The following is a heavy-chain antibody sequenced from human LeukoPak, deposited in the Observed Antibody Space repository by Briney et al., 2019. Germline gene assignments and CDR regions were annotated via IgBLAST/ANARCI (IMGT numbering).Heavy chain of an antibody. CDR3: AKRTMSAFDS. Sequence: GGSLRLSCTASGFTFRTYAMSWVRQAPGKGLEWLSGISGSGNGTYYADSVKGRFTISRDNSKNMVYLQMNSLTVEDAATYYCAKRTMSAFDSWGQGTLLIVSS. J-gene: IGHJ4*02. CDR2: ISGSGNGT. V-gene: IGHV3-23*01. CDR1: GFTFRTYA. D-gene: IGHD5-24*01.